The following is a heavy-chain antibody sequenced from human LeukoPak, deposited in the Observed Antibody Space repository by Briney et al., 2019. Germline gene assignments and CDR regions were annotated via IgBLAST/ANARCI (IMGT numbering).Heavy chain of an antibody. Sequence: GGSLRLSCAASGFTFSSYWMHWVRQAPGKGLVWVSRINSDGSSTSYADSVKGRFTISRDNAKNTLYLQMNSLRAEDTAVYYCACPPPGWGTGFDYWGQGTLVTVSS. CDR1: GFTFSSYW. CDR3: ACPPPGWGTGFDY. CDR2: INSDGSST. J-gene: IGHJ4*02. V-gene: IGHV3-74*01. D-gene: IGHD1-14*01.